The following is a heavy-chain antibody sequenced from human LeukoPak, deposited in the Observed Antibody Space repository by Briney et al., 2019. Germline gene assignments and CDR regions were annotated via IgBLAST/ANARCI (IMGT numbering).Heavy chain of an antibody. CDR1: GYTFTSYG. Sequence: ASVKVSCKASGYTFTSYGISWVRQAPGHGLEWMGWISGYNGNTNYAQKFQGRVTMTTDTSTSTAYMELRSLRSDDTAVYYCARDGYYYGSGSYFGYWGQGTLVTVSS. V-gene: IGHV1-18*01. CDR3: ARDGYYYGSGSYFGY. CDR2: ISGYNGNT. J-gene: IGHJ4*02. D-gene: IGHD3-10*01.